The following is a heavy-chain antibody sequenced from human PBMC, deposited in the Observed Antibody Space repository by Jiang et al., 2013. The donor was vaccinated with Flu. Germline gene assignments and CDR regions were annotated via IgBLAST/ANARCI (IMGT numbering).Heavy chain of an antibody. CDR2: INPNSGGT. CDR3: ARVGTWSGEIYGMDV. J-gene: IGHJ6*02. D-gene: IGHD3-10*01. CDR1: GYTFTGYY. V-gene: IGHV1-2*04. Sequence: SGYTFTGYYMHWVRQAPGQGLEWMGWINPNSGGTNYAQKFQGWVTMTRDTSISTAYMELSRLRSDDTAVYYCARVGTWSGEIYGMDVWGQGTTVTVSS.